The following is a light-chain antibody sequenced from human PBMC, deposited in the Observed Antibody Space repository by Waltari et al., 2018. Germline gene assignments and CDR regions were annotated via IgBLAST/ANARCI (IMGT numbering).Light chain of an antibody. J-gene: IGKJ2*03. V-gene: IGKV2-40*01. CDR1: QSLLHSNGNTD. CDR2: GGS. Sequence: DIVMTQTPLSLPITPGEPASISCRSSQSLLHSNGNTDLHWYLQKPGQSPQLLIYGGSNRASGVPDRFSGSGSGTDFTLKISKVEAEDVGVYYCVQAIAFPYSFGQGTKVEIK. CDR3: VQAIAFPYS.